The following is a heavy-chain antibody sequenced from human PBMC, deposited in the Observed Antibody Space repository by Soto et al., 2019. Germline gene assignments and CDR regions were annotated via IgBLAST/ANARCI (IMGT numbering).Heavy chain of an antibody. CDR3: ARDEGGSGSYYNVPYYYYMDV. CDR1: GLTCSSYW. CDR2: IKQDGSEK. Sequence: GSLRLSCAASGLTCSSYWVSWVRQATGKGLEWVANIKQDGSEKYYVDSVKGRFTISRDNAKNSLYLQMNSLRAGDTAVYYCARDEGGSGSYYNVPYYYYMDVWGKGTTVTVSS. J-gene: IGHJ6*03. V-gene: IGHV3-7*01. D-gene: IGHD3-10*01.